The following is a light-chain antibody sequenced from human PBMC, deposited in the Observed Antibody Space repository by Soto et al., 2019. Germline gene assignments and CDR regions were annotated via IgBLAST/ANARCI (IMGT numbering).Light chain of an antibody. J-gene: IGKJ3*01. CDR2: GAS. CDR1: QSVSSSY. V-gene: IGKV3-20*01. CDR3: QYYGSSRVIT. Sequence: EIVLTQSPGTLSLPPGERATLSCRASQSVSSSYLAWYQQKPGQAPRLLIYGASSRATGIPDRFSGSGAGTDSTLTISTLAPEDFAVYDCQYYGSSRVITFGPGTKVDL.